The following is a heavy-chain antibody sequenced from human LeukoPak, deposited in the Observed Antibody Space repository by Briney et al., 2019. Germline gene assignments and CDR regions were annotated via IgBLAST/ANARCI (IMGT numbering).Heavy chain of an antibody. CDR1: GFTVSNSF. CDR3: ANYYDSSGYYALDM. Sequence: GGSLRLSCAASGFTVSNSFMTWVRQAPGKGLEWVANINEDGSEKNYVDSVKGRFTISRDNAKNSLYLEMNSLTAEDTAVYYCANYYDSSGYYALDMWGQGTMVTVSP. CDR2: INEDGSEK. J-gene: IGHJ3*02. V-gene: IGHV3-7*01. D-gene: IGHD3-22*01.